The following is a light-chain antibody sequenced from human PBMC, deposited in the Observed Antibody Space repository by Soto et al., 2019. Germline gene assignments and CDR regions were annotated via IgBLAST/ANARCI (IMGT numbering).Light chain of an antibody. V-gene: IGLV1-51*01. CDR2: DNH. CDR3: GTWDSSLRVVV. Sequence: QSALTQPPSVSAAPGQKVTISCAGGSSNIANNYVCWYQQFPGRAPKLLIYDNHKRPSGIPDRFSGSKSGTSATLGITGLEAGDEADYYCGTWDSSLRVVVFGGGTKLTVL. CDR1: SSNIANNY. J-gene: IGLJ2*01.